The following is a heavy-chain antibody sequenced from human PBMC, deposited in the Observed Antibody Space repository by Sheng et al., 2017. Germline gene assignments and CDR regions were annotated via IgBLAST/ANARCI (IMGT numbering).Heavy chain of an antibody. D-gene: IGHD4-17*01. V-gene: IGHV4-34*01. J-gene: IGHJ3*02. CDR3: ARDGAYGDYVAFDI. CDR2: LNHSGST. CDR1: GGSFSGYY. Sequence: QVQLQQWGAGLLKPSETLSLTCAVYGGSFSGYYWSWIRQPPGKGRGVDWGKLNHSGSTNYNPSLKSRVTISVDTSKNQFSLKLSSVTAADTAVYYCARDGAYGDYVAFDIWGQGTMVTVSS.